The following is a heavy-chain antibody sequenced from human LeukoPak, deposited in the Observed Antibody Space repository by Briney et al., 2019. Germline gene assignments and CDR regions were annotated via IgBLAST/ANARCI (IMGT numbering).Heavy chain of an antibody. Sequence: SETLSLTCTVSGYSISSGYYWGWIRQPPGKGLEWIGSIYHSGSTCYNPSLRSRVTISVDTSKNQFSLKLNSVTAADTAVYYCARVGYYDFWSGYYKGFFDYWGQGTLVTVSS. CDR1: GYSISSGYY. J-gene: IGHJ4*02. D-gene: IGHD3-3*01. CDR2: IYHSGST. CDR3: ARVGYYDFWSGYYKGFFDY. V-gene: IGHV4-38-2*02.